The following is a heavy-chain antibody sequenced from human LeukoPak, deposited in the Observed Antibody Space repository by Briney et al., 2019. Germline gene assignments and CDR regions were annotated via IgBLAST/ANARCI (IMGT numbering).Heavy chain of an antibody. CDR2: IEAEGSVR. CDR3: PRDLEYCTNGVCHTRFDY. D-gene: IGHD2-8*01. Sequence: GSPSPSPEGSALIFTAHWMNWVRQTPRNGVESGASIEAEGSVRPFVASVKGRSRISRDKTKESLFLQLNRLRDADTAVYYCPRDLEYCTNGVCHTRFDYWGHGTLVAVSS. V-gene: IGHV3-7*03. CDR1: ALIFTAHW. J-gene: IGHJ4*01.